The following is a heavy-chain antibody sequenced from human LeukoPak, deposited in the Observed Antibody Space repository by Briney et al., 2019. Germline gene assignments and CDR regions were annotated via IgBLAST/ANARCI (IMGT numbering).Heavy chain of an antibody. CDR3: TRGADDYKTGS. J-gene: IGHJ1*01. Sequence: PSQTLSHLRSVSGDFVINDIFILSWIRQHPETGLEWIGHFHPDGTTYYNPSLKSRLTISIDTSKNHFSLEMTSMTAADTAVYYCTRGADDYKTGSWGQGTLVTVSS. D-gene: IGHD5-24*01. CDR2: FHPDGTT. CDR1: GDFVINDIFI. V-gene: IGHV4-31*02.